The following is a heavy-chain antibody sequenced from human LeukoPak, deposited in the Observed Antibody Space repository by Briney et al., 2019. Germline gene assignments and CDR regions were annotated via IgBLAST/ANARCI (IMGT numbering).Heavy chain of an antibody. V-gene: IGHV3-21*01. Sequence: GGSLRLSCAASGFTFSSYSMNWVRQAPGKGLEWVSSISSSSSYIYYADSVKGRFTISRDNSKNTLYLQMSSLRAEDTAVYYCARGLGGYGMDVWGQGTTVTVSS. J-gene: IGHJ6*02. CDR3: ARGLGGYGMDV. CDR2: ISSSSSYI. D-gene: IGHD3-16*01. CDR1: GFTFSSYS.